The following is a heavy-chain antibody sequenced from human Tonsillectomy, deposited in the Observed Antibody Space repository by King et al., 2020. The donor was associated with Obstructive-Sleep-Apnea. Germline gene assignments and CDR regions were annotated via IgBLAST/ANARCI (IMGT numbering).Heavy chain of an antibody. D-gene: IGHD3-22*01. V-gene: IGHV4-59*08. Sequence: VQLQESGPGLVKPSETLSLTCSVSGGSISSFYWTWIRQPPGEGLEWIGYIYYSGSTIYNPTLKSRATISVDTSKNQFSLKLSSVTAADTAVYYCSRHASSGYYEGIDYWGQGTLVTVSS. CDR1: GGSISSFY. J-gene: IGHJ4*02. CDR3: SRHASSGYYEGIDY. CDR2: IYYSGST.